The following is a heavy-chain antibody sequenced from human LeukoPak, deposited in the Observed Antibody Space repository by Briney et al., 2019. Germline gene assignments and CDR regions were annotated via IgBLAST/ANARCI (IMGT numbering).Heavy chain of an antibody. J-gene: IGHJ4*02. CDR1: GFTFSGSP. V-gene: IGHV3-73*01. CDR3: ARWGDTIDY. CDR2: IRSKVDNYAT. Sequence: GGSLRLSCAASGFTFSGSPIHWVRQASGKGLEWVGRIRSKVDNYATVYGAPVEGRFTISRDDSKNTAYLQMNSLRTEDTAVYYCARWGDTIDYWGQGILVTVSS. D-gene: IGHD2-21*02.